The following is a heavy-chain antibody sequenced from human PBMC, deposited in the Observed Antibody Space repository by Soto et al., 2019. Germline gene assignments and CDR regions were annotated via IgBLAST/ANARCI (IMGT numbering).Heavy chain of an antibody. CDR1: GGTFRSYA. V-gene: IGHV1-69*13. Sequence: SVQVSCKASGGTFRSYAICWVRQAPGQGLEWLGGIIPIFGTANYAQKFQGRVTNTADESTSTAYMELSSLRSEDTAVYYCARELAVVVVPAAISGGMDVWGQGTTVTVSS. D-gene: IGHD2-2*01. CDR3: ARELAVVVVPAAISGGMDV. CDR2: IIPIFGTA. J-gene: IGHJ6*02.